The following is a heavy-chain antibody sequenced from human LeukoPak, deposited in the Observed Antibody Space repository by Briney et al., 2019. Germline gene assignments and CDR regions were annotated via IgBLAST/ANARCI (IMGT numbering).Heavy chain of an antibody. Sequence: ASVKVSCKASGYPFTTYGFIWVRQAPGRGLEWMGWISANNGNTKYGQKFQGRVTMTTDTTTETAYMELRSLRFDDTAIYYCARTVGDRADPWGQGSLVTVSS. V-gene: IGHV1-18*01. J-gene: IGHJ5*02. CDR2: ISANNGNT. D-gene: IGHD2-21*01. CDR1: GYPFTTYG. CDR3: ARTVGDRADP.